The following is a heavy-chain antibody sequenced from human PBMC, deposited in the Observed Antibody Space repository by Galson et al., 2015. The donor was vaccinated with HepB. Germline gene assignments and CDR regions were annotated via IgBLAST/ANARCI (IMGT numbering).Heavy chain of an antibody. CDR3: GARRFGKLYFDY. Sequence: SVKVSCKVSGYKFGVLSIHWVRQAPGKGLEWMGGFDLEVGDTFYGQSFQGRVTMIGDTSTDTAYMELSSLTYEDTAVYFCGARRFGKLYFDYWGQGTQATVSS. D-gene: IGHD3-10*01. J-gene: IGHJ4*02. CDR2: FDLEVGDT. CDR1: GYKFGVLS. V-gene: IGHV1-24*01.